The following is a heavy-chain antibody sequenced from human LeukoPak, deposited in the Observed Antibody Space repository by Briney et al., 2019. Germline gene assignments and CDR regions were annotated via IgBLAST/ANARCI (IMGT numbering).Heavy chain of an antibody. CDR2: IIPIFGTA. CDR3: ARWGSSWYYYFDY. J-gene: IGHJ4*02. D-gene: IGHD6-13*01. V-gene: IGHV1-69*05. CDR1: GGTFSSYA. Sequence: ASVKVSCKASGGTFSSYAISWVRQAPGQGLEWMGGIIPIFGTANYAQKFQGRVTMTRDTSTSTVYMELSSLRSEDTAVYYCARWGSSWYYYFDYWGQGTLVTVSS.